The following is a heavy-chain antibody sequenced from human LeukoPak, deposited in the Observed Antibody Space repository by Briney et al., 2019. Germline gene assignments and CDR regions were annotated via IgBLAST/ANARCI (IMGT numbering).Heavy chain of an antibody. J-gene: IGHJ4*02. D-gene: IGHD1-14*01. CDR1: GFTFSSYS. V-gene: IGHV3-23*01. Sequence: GGSLRLSCAASGFTFSSYSINWVRQAPGKGLEWISASSGRGGSTYYADSVKGRFTISRDNAKNTLYLQMNSLRAEDTAVYYCAKSRSPGFDYWGQGTLVTVSS. CDR2: SSGRGGST. CDR3: AKSRSPGFDY.